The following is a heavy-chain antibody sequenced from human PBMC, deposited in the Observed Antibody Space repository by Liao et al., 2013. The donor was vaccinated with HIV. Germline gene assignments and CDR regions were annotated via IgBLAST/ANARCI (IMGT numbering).Heavy chain of an antibody. CDR1: GGSISSGDYS. Sequence: QLQLQQSGSGLVKPSQTLSLTCAVSGGSISSGDYSWSWIRQPPGKGLEWIAYIYYRGSTSYNPSLKTRVTIGVDTSKNQFSLKLSSVTAADTAVYYCASGLTIVRGVAPFDYWGQGTLVTVSS. J-gene: IGHJ4*02. CDR3: ASGLTIVRGVAPFDY. D-gene: IGHD3-10*01. V-gene: IGHV4-30-2*05. CDR2: IYYRGST.